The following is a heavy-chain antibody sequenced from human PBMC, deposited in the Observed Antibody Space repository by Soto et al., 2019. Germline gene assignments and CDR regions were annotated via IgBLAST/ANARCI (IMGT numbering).Heavy chain of an antibody. CDR1: GFPFGDYW. CDR2: MTGDGRTT. V-gene: IGHV3-74*03. J-gene: IGHJ4*02. Sequence: GGSLRLSCAASGFPFGDYWMHWVRQPPGKGPEWVSRMTGDGRTTQYADSVKGRFTVSRDNAKSTLYLQMNSLRAEDTAVYYCTTAEVDYWGPGTLVTVSS. CDR3: TTAEVDY.